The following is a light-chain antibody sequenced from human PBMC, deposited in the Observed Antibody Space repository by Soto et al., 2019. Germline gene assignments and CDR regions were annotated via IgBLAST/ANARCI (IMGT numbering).Light chain of an antibody. J-gene: IGKJ1*01. CDR2: DAS. Sequence: EIVLTQSPGPLSLSPGERATLSCRASQTIISTYLAWFQQKPGQAPRLLIYDASTRATGIPDRFSGSGSGTDFTLTISRLEPEDFAIYYCQQRGDWPAFGQGTKVDIK. CDR3: QQRGDWPA. CDR1: QTIISTY. V-gene: IGKV3D-20*02.